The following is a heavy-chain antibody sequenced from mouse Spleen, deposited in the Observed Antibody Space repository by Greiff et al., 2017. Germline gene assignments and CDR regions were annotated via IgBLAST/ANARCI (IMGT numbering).Heavy chain of an antibody. CDR2: IDPETGGT. D-gene: IGHD1-2*01. CDR1: GYTFTDSE. J-gene: IGHJ1*01. V-gene: IGHV1-15*01. Sequence: VKVVESGAELVRPGASVTLSCKASGYTFTDSEMHWVKQTPVHGLEWIGAIDPETGGTAYNQKFKGKATLTADKSSSTAYMELRSLTSEDAAVYYCTRSEYYGYGWCFDVWGAGTTVTVSS. CDR3: TRSEYYGYGWCFDV.